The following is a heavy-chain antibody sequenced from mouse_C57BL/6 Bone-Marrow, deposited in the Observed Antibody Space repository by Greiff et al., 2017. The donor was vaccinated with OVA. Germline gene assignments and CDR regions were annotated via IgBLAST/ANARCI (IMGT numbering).Heavy chain of an antibody. CDR3: AGAYYSKDY. CDR2: ITHSGET. J-gene: IGHJ2*01. CDR1: GFPITSGYY. V-gene: IGHV12-3*01. Sequence: VKLQESGPGLVKPSQSLFLTCSITGFPITSGYYWIWIRQSPGKPLEWMGYITHSGETFYNPSLQSPISITRETSKNQFFLQLNSVTTEDTAMYYCAGAYYSKDYWGQGTTLTVSS. D-gene: IGHD2-5*01.